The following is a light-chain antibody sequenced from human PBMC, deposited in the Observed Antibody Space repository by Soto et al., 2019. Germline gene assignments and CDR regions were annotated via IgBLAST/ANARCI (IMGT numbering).Light chain of an antibody. Sequence: EIVLTQSPGTLSLSPGERATLSCRASQSVSSSYLAWYQRKPGQAPRLLIYGASSRATGIPDRFSGGGSGTDFTLTISILEPEDFAVYYCQQYGSSPLGTFGQGTKVDIK. V-gene: IGKV3-20*01. CDR2: GAS. CDR3: QQYGSSPLGT. CDR1: QSVSSSY. J-gene: IGKJ1*01.